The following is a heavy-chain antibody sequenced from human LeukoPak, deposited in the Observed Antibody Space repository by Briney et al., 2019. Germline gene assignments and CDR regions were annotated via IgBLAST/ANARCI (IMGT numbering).Heavy chain of an antibody. V-gene: IGHV1-46*01. CDR2: INPSGGST. J-gene: IGHJ6*03. Sequence: GASVKVSCTASGYTFTSYYMHWVRQAPGQGLEWMGIINPSGGSTSYAQKFQGRVTMTRDMSTSTVYMELSSLRSEDTAVYYCARDRGYSYGNYYYYYYMDVWGKGTTVTVSS. D-gene: IGHD5-18*01. CDR1: GYTFTSYY. CDR3: ARDRGYSYGNYYYYYYMDV.